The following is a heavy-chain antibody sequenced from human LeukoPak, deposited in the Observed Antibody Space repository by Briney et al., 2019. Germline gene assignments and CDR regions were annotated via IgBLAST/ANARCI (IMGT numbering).Heavy chain of an antibody. V-gene: IGHV5-51*01. D-gene: IGHD6-13*01. CDR3: AVSSSWYWGRFGDAFDI. CDR2: IYPGDSDT. Sequence: GESLKISCKGSGYSFTSYWIGWVRQMPGKGLEWMGIIYPGDSDTRYSPSFQGQVTISADKSISTAYLQWSSLKASDTAMYYCAVSSSWYWGRFGDAFDIWGQGTMVTVS. CDR1: GYSFTSYW. J-gene: IGHJ3*02.